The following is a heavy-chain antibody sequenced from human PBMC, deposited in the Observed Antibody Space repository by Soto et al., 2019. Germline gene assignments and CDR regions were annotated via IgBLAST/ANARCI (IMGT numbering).Heavy chain of an antibody. Sequence: GRSLSLSCAASGFMFSNYGMSWVRQAPGKGLEWVSAISGSGGRTHYADSVKGRLTISRDNSKNTLFLQMNSLRAEDTAVYYCAKEYGSGSYGYYYYMDVWGKGTTVTVSS. D-gene: IGHD3-10*01. V-gene: IGHV3-23*01. J-gene: IGHJ6*03. CDR3: AKEYGSGSYGYYYYMDV. CDR2: ISGSGGRT. CDR1: GFMFSNYG.